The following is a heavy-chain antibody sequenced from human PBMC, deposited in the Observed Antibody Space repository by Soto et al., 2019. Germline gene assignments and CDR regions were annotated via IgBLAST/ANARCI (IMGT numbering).Heavy chain of an antibody. CDR2: INPDNGNT. Sequence: QVQLVQSGAEVRKPGASVNISCRASGFSFSDNLINWVRQAPGQSLEWMGWINPDNGNTRYSQTLQGRVTISRHSSSSIDYVEVRDLTSEDTAVYSCARDILSVGLRASDAFDVWGPGTVVPVSS. D-gene: IGHD2-8*02. CDR1: GFSFSDNL. V-gene: IGHV1-3*01. J-gene: IGHJ3*01. CDR3: ARDILSVGLRASDAFDV.